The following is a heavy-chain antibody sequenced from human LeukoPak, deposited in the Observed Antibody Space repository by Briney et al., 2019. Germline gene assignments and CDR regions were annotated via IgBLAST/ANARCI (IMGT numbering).Heavy chain of an antibody. V-gene: IGHV1-2*02. CDR3: ARSGSYGSGSYVYYYYYMDV. D-gene: IGHD3-10*01. CDR2: INPNSGGT. CDR1: GYTFTGYY. J-gene: IGHJ6*03. Sequence: ASVKVSCKASGYTFTGYYMHWVRQAPGQGLEWMGWINPNSGGTNYAQKFQGRVTMTRDTSISTAYMELSRLRSDDTAVYYCARSGSYGSGSYVYYYYYMDVWGKGTTVTVSS.